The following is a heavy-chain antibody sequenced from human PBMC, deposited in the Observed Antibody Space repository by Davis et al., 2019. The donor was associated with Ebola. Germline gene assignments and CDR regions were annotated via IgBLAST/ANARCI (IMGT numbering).Heavy chain of an antibody. CDR1: GGSISTYY. CDR3: AREGDYYGSGSYYPRWPSFDY. Sequence: PSETLSLTCTVSGGSISTYYWGWIRQPPGKGLEWIGSIYYSGSTYYNPSLKSRVTISVDTSKNQFSLKLSSVTAADTAVYYCAREGDYYGSGSYYPRWPSFDYWGQGTLVTVSS. CDR2: IYYSGST. D-gene: IGHD3-10*01. J-gene: IGHJ4*02. V-gene: IGHV4-39*02.